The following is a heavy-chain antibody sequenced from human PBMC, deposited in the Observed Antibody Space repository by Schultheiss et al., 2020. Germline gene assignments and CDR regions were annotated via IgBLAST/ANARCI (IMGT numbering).Heavy chain of an antibody. Sequence: GGSLRLSCAASGFTFSGSAMHWVRQAPGKGLEWVAVISYDGSNKYYADSVKGRFTISRDNSKNTLYLQMNSLRAEDTAVYYCARAWVVVVITTIDYWGQGTLVTGSS. CDR1: GFTFSGSA. J-gene: IGHJ4*02. CDR2: ISYDGSNK. D-gene: IGHD3-22*01. CDR3: ARAWVVVVITTIDY. V-gene: IGHV3-30-3*01.